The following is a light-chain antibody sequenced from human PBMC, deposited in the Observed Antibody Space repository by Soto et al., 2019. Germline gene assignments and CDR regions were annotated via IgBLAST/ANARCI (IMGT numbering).Light chain of an antibody. J-gene: IGKJ5*01. Sequence: EIVLTQSPGTLSLSPGGRATLSCTASQYISTSLAWYQHKPGQVPRLLIHDASYRATGIPGRFSGSGSGTDFTLTITSLEPEDFAVYYCQQHSDWPPITFGQGTRLEIK. V-gene: IGKV3-11*01. CDR1: QYISTS. CDR2: DAS. CDR3: QQHSDWPPIT.